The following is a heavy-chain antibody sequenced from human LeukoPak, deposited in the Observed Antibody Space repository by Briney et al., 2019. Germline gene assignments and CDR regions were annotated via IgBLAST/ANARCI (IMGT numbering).Heavy chain of an antibody. CDR2: IYPGDSDS. V-gene: IGHV5-51*01. CDR1: GYNFTSHW. D-gene: IGHD2-21*02. J-gene: IGHJ3*01. Sequence: GESLKISCKGSGYNFTSHWISWVRQMPGKGLEWMGIIYPGDSDSRQSPSLRGQVTISADKSINTAYLQWNSLKASDTAMYYCARGHHAVVATATWASDAFDLWGQGTMVTVSS. CDR3: ARGHHAVVATATWASDAFDL.